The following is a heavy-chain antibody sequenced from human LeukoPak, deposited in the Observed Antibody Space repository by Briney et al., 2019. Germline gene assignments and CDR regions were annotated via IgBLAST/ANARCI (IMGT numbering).Heavy chain of an antibody. CDR3: ARVIGEYSGTWYMGPVADY. CDR1: GYTFTSYG. D-gene: IGHD6-13*01. J-gene: IGHJ4*02. Sequence: GASVKVSCKASGYTFTSYGISWVRQAPGQGLEWMGWIGAYNGKTNYAQKVQGRVTMTTDTSTSTAYMELRSLRSDDTAVYYCARVIGEYSGTWYMGPVADYWGQGTLVTVSS. V-gene: IGHV1-18*01. CDR2: IGAYNGKT.